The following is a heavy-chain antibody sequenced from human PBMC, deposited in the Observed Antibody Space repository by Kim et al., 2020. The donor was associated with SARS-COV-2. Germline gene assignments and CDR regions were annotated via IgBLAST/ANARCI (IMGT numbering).Heavy chain of an antibody. CDR3: ARVAYSQGRRRECDY. V-gene: IGHV4-34*01. J-gene: IGHJ4*02. Sequence: PSLKSRVTVSADTAKTQFSLKMDSVTAADTAVYYCARVAYSQGRRRECDYWGQGTLVTVSS. D-gene: IGHD2-21*01.